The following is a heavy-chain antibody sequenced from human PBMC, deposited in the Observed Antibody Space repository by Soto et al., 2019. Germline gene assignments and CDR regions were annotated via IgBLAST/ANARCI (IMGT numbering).Heavy chain of an antibody. Sequence: SVKVSWKASGGTFSSYAISWVRKASGKGLEWMGGVIPIFGTANYAQKFPGRVPITADKSPSPAYMELSSLRSGGKAVFYCARDPAAAAPWGPGTLVTVSS. CDR3: ARDPAAAAP. CDR1: GGTFSSYA. J-gene: IGHJ5*02. D-gene: IGHD6-13*01. CDR2: VIPIFGTA. V-gene: IGHV1-69*06.